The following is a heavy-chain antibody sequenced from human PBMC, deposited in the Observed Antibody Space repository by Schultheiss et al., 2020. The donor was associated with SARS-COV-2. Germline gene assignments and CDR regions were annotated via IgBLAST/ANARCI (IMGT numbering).Heavy chain of an antibody. V-gene: IGHV3-15*07. Sequence: GGSLRLSCAASGFTFSNAWMNWVRQAPGKGLEWVGRIKSKTDGGTTDYPAPVKGRFTISRDDSKNRVYLQMNSLKAEDTAMYYCTTDSYFYYGMDVWGQGTTVTVSS. CDR2: IKSKTDGGTT. D-gene: IGHD2-21*01. J-gene: IGHJ6*02. CDR3: TTDSYFYYGMDV. CDR1: GFTFSNAW.